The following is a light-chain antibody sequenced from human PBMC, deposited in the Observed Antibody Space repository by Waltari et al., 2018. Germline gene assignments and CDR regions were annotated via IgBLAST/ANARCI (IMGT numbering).Light chain of an antibody. Sequence: DIVMTQSPLPLPVTPGEPASIPRRSSQSLLHSNGNNQLDCYLQKPGQSPQLLIHFGSNRASGVPDRFSCSGSGTELTLKISRVEAEDVGVYYCMQALQDPRTFGQGTKLEIK. J-gene: IGKJ2*01. CDR2: FGS. CDR1: QSLLHSNGNNQ. V-gene: IGKV2-28*01. CDR3: MQALQDPRT.